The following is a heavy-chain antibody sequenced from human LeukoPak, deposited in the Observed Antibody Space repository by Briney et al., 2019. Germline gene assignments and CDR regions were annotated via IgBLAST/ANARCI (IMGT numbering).Heavy chain of an antibody. CDR1: GFTFSSYE. J-gene: IGHJ4*02. Sequence: GGSLRLSCAASGFTFSSYEMNWVRQAPGKGLEWVANIKQDGSEKYYVDSVKGRFTISRDNAKNSLYLQMNSLRAEDTAVYYCARDKLVGATSLDYWGQGTLVTVSS. CDR2: IKQDGSEK. V-gene: IGHV3-7*01. CDR3: ARDKLVGATSLDY. D-gene: IGHD1-26*01.